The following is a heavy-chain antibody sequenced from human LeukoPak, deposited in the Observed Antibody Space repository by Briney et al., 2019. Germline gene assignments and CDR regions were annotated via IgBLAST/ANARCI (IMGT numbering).Heavy chain of an antibody. CDR2: INHSGST. Sequence: SETLSLTCAVYGGSFSGYYWSWIRQPPGKGLEWIGEINHSGSTNYNPSLKSQVTISVDTSKNQFSLKLSSVTAADTAVYYCARGLADAFDIWGQGTMVTVSS. J-gene: IGHJ3*02. V-gene: IGHV4-34*01. CDR3: ARGLADAFDI. CDR1: GGSFSGYY.